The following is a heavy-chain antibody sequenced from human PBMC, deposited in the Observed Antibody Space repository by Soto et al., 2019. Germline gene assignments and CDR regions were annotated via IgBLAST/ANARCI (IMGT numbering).Heavy chain of an antibody. CDR3: ARDLTAITMIGGYTQNYYYGMDV. CDR1: GFTFSNYN. J-gene: IGHJ6*02. CDR2: ISSSSSYI. V-gene: IGHV3-21*01. Sequence: PGGSLRVSCAASGFTFSNYNMNWVRQAPGKGLEWVSSISSSSSYINYADSVKGRFTISRDNVKNSLYLQMNSLRAEDTAVYYCARDLTAITMIGGYTQNYYYGMDVWGQGTTVTVSS. D-gene: IGHD3-22*01.